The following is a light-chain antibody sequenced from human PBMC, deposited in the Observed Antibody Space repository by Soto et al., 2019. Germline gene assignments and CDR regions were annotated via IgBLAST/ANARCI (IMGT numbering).Light chain of an antibody. V-gene: IGKV3-15*01. J-gene: IGKJ1*01. CDR3: HPQGT. Sequence: EIVMTQSPATLSVSPGERAALSCRASQSVSSNLAWYQQKPGQAPRLLIYGASTRATGIPARFSGSGSGTEFTLTISSLQSEDFAVYYCHPQGTFGQGTKVESK. CDR1: QSVSSN. CDR2: GAS.